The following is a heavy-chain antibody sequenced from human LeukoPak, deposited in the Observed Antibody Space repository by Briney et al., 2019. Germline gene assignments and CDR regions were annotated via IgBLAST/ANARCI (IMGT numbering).Heavy chain of an antibody. CDR2: IYSGGST. D-gene: IGHD3-10*01. V-gene: IGHV3-66*01. CDR1: GFAVSSNY. J-gene: IGHJ4*02. CDR3: ARDAYQTYYYGSGSYR. Sequence: GGSLRLSCAASGFAVSSNYMSWVRQAPGKGLEWVSVIYSGGSTYYADSVKGRFTISRDNSKNTLYLQMNSLRAEDTAVYYCARDAYQTYYYGSGSYRWGQGTLVTVSS.